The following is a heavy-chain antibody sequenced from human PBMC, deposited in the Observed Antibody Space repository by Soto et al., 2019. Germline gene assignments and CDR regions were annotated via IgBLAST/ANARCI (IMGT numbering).Heavy chain of an antibody. CDR3: ARDRYNCSGGSCYSGWFDP. CDR2: IYYSGST. Sequence: SETLSLTCTVSGGSISSYYWSWIRQPPGKGLEWIGYIYYSGSTNYNPSLKSRVTISVDTSKNQFSLKLSSVTAADTAVYYCARDRYNCSGGSCYSGWFDPWGQGTLVTVS. J-gene: IGHJ5*02. CDR1: GGSISSYY. D-gene: IGHD2-15*01. V-gene: IGHV4-59*01.